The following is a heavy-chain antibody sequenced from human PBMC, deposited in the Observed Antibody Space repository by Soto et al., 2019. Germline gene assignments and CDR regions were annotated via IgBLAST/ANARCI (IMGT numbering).Heavy chain of an antibody. Sequence: GGSLRLSCAASGFTFSGSAMHWVRQASGKGLEWVGRIRSKANSYATAYAASVKGRFTISRDDSKNTAYLQMNSLKTEDTAVYYCTRHERFLDWLLRYWGQGTLVTV. J-gene: IGHJ4*02. CDR2: IRSKANSYAT. V-gene: IGHV3-73*01. D-gene: IGHD3-3*01. CDR3: TRHERFLDWLLRY. CDR1: GFTFSGSA.